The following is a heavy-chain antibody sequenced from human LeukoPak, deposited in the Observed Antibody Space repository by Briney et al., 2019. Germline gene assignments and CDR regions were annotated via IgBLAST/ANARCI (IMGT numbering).Heavy chain of an antibody. J-gene: IGHJ3*02. CDR2: ISGSGGST. V-gene: IGHV3-23*01. D-gene: IGHD1-26*01. Sequence: QPGGSLRLSCAASGFTFSSYAMSWVRQAPGKGLEWVSAISGSGGSTYYADSVKGRFTISRDNSKNTLYLQMNSLRAEDTAVYYCARDFRLGWELLMDAFDIWGQGTMVTVSS. CDR3: ARDFRLGWELLMDAFDI. CDR1: GFTFSSYA.